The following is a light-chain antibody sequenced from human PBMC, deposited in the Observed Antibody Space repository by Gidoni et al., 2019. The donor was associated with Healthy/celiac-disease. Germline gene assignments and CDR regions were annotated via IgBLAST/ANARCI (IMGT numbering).Light chain of an antibody. V-gene: IGKV1-27*01. CDR3: QKYNSALWT. J-gene: IGKJ1*01. Sequence: DIQMTQSPSSLSASVGDRVTITCRASQGISNYLAWYQQKPGKVPKLLIYAASTLHSGVPSRFSGSGSGTDFTLTISSLQPEDVATYYCQKYNSALWTFGQXTKVEIK. CDR1: QGISNY. CDR2: AAS.